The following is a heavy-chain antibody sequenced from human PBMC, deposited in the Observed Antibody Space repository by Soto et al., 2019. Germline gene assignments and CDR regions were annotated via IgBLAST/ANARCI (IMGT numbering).Heavy chain of an antibody. Sequence: SETLSLSCTVSGISIRSYYWSWIRQPPGKGLEWIGYMYYSGSTNYNPSLKSRVTISVDTSKNQFSLKLSSVTAADTAVYYCARDFFTGGVFDIWGQGTMVT. CDR1: GISIRSYY. D-gene: IGHD2-8*01. CDR3: ARDFFTGGVFDI. V-gene: IGHV4-59*01. CDR2: MYYSGST. J-gene: IGHJ3*02.